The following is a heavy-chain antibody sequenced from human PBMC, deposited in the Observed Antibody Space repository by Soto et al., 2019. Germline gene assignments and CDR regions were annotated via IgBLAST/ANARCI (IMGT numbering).Heavy chain of an antibody. D-gene: IGHD6-13*01. CDR3: ARPMPSLSWPTAALY. CDR2: LFTGGSN. Sequence: QVQLQESGPGLVRPSETLSLNCTVSGGSVRSGSYYWGWIRQPPGKGLEWIAFLFTGGSNKYNPSLKSRVTMSVDTSKNQFSLELRSVTATDTAIYYCARPMPSLSWPTAALYWGQGILVTVSS. V-gene: IGHV4-61*01. CDR1: GGSVRSGSYY. J-gene: IGHJ4*02.